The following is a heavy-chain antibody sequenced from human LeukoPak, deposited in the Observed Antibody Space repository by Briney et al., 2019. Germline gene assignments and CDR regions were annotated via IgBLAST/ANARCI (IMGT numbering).Heavy chain of an antibody. J-gene: IGHJ4*02. D-gene: IGHD5-12*01. V-gene: IGHV3-30*04. CDR1: GFTFNSYA. Sequence: GRSLRLSCAASGFTFNSYAIHWVRQAPGKGLEWVAVISYDGSNKYYAESVKGRFTISRDNSKSTLYLQLNRLRPDDTAVYYCARDQLAYSGYDTLFDYWGQGTLVTVSS. CDR2: ISYDGSNK. CDR3: ARDQLAYSGYDTLFDY.